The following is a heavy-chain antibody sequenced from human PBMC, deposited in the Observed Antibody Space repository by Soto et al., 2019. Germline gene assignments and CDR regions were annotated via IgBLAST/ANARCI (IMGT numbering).Heavy chain of an antibody. D-gene: IGHD1-1*01. J-gene: IGHJ4*02. V-gene: IGHV4-34*01. CDR1: GQSFSGHS. CDR3: ARGSGIVALPGELEDVKYDY. Sequence: QVQLQQWGAGLVKPSETLSLSCAVYGQSFSGHSWAWIRQPPGKGLEWIGEINESGSTYYNPSLKSRCTISTESSKNQFSLKLSSVSAADTAAYFCARGSGIVALPGELEDVKYDYWGQGTLVNVSS. CDR2: INESGST.